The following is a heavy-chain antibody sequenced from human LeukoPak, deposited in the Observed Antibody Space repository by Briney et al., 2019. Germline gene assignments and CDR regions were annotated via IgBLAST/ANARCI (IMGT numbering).Heavy chain of an antibody. J-gene: IGHJ3*02. Sequence: SETLSLTCAVYGGSFSGYYWSWIRQPPGKGLEWIGEINHSGSTNYNPSLKSRVTISVDTPKNQFSLKLSSVTAADTAVYYCASSRRITIFGVVKCAFDIWGQGTMVTVSS. D-gene: IGHD3-3*01. CDR3: ASSRRITIFGVVKCAFDI. CDR2: INHSGST. V-gene: IGHV4-34*01. CDR1: GGSFSGYY.